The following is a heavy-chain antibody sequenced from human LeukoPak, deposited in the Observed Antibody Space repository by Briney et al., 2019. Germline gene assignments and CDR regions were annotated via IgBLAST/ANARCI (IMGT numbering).Heavy chain of an antibody. J-gene: IGHJ4*02. V-gene: IGHV3-7*01. CDR3: ARETLGYCSGGSCRLSWTPILDY. CDR2: IKQDGSEK. CDR1: GFTFSSYW. Sequence: GGSLRLSCAASGFTFSSYWMSWVRQAPGKGLEWVANIKQDGSEKYYVDSVKGRFTISRDNAKNSLYLQMNSLRAEDTAVYYCARETLGYCSGGSCRLSWTPILDYWGQGALVTVSS. D-gene: IGHD2-15*01.